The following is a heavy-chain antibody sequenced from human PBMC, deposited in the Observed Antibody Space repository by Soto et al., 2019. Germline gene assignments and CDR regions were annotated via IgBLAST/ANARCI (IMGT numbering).Heavy chain of an antibody. CDR1: GFTFSNAW. V-gene: IGHV3-15*01. J-gene: IGHJ4*02. CDR3: TKEWYGTLAY. Sequence: GGSLRLSCAASGFTFSNAWMSWVRQAPGKGLEWVGHIKSKTGGGTTDYAAPVKGRFTISRDDSKNTLYLQLNSLKTEDTAGYYCTKEWYGTLAYWGQGALVTVSS. D-gene: IGHD2-15*01. CDR2: IKSKTGGGTT.